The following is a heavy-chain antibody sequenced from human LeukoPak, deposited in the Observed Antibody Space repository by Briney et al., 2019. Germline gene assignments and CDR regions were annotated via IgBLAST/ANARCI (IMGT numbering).Heavy chain of an antibody. J-gene: IGHJ1*01. D-gene: IGHD5-18*01. CDR2: IHYSARI. CDR1: GYSISSGYY. V-gene: IGHV4-38-2*02. CDR3: ARRRGGYSYGYEYFRH. Sequence: SETLSLTCTVSGYSISSGYYWGWIRQPPGKGLEWIGSIHYSARIYYNPSLKSRLTISPDTSKNQFSLKLTSVTAADTAVYYCARRRGGYSYGYEYFRHWGQGTLVTVSS.